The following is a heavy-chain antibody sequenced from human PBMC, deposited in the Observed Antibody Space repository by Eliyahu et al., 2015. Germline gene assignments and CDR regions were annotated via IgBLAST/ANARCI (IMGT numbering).Heavy chain of an antibody. V-gene: IGHV4-61*01. Sequence: QVQLQESGPGLVKPSETLSLTCTVSGGSVSSGSXYWSWIRQPPGKGLEWIGYIYYSGSTNYNPSLKSRVTISVDTSKNQFSLKLSSVTAADTAVYYCARARDCSSTSCLPNYYYYGMDVWGQGTTVTVSS. CDR2: IYYSGST. J-gene: IGHJ6*02. CDR3: ARARDCSSTSCLPNYYYYGMDV. D-gene: IGHD2-2*01. CDR1: GGSVSSGSXY.